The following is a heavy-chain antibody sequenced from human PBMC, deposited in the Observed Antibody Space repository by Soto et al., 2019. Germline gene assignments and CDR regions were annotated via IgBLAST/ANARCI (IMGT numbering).Heavy chain of an antibody. J-gene: IGHJ4*02. D-gene: IGHD3-16*01. CDR1: GGSFTGSY. Sequence: SETLSLTCVVSGGSFTGSYWSWIRQPPGKGLEWLGEINHSGSTNYKSSLRSRLTISADTSKNQFSLKLSSVTAADTAVYYCARSYTRSILDYWGQGTPVIVSS. V-gene: IGHV4-34*01. CDR2: INHSGST. CDR3: ARSYTRSILDY.